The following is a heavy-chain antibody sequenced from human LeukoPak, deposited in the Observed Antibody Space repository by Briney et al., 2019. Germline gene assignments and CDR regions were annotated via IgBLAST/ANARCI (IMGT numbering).Heavy chain of an antibody. J-gene: IGHJ4*02. D-gene: IGHD6-13*01. CDR3: AKDALYRLAAMANFDY. Sequence: ASVKVSCKASGYTFTGYYMHWVRQAPGQGLEWMGWINPNSGGTNYAQKFQGRVTMTRDTSISTAYMELSRLRSDDTAVYYCAKDALYRLAAMANFDYWGQGTLVTVSS. V-gene: IGHV1-2*02. CDR1: GYTFTGYY. CDR2: INPNSGGT.